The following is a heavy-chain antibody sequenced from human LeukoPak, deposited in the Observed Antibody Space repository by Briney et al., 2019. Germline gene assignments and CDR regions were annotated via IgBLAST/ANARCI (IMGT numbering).Heavy chain of an antibody. CDR2: INTDGSST. J-gene: IGHJ4*02. CDR3: AGSYAGNSPFDY. Sequence: GGSLRLSCAASGFTFSSYWMHWVRQAPGKGLVWVSRINTDGSSTTYADSVKGRFTISRDNAKNTLYLQMNSLRAEDTAVYYCAGSYAGNSPFDYWGQGTLVTVSS. CDR1: GFTFSSYW. V-gene: IGHV3-74*01. D-gene: IGHD4-23*01.